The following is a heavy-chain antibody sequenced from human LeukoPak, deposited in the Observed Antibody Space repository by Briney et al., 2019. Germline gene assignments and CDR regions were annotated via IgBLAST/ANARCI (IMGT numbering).Heavy chain of an antibody. J-gene: IGHJ6*02. V-gene: IGHV1-69*04. CDR2: IIPIFGIA. CDR1: GGTFSSYA. D-gene: IGHD5-24*01. Sequence: GSSVKVSCKASGGTFSSYAISWVRQAPGQGLEWMGRIIPIFGIANYAQKFQGRVTITADKSTSTAYMELSSLRSEDTAVYYCARDGRRDGYNPGYYYYYGMDVRGQGTTVTVSS. CDR3: ARDGRRDGYNPGYYYYYGMDV.